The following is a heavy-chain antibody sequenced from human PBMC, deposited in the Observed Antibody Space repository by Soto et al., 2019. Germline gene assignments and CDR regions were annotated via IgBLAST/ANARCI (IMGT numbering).Heavy chain of an antibody. CDR2: IYYSGST. CDR1: GGSISSYY. CDR3: ARARITMVRGVNWFDP. J-gene: IGHJ5*02. V-gene: IGHV4-59*01. D-gene: IGHD3-10*01. Sequence: PSETLSLTCTVSGGSISSYYWSWIRQPPGKGLEWIGYIYYSGSTNYNPSLKSRVTISVDTSKNQFSLKLSSVTAADTAVYYCARARITMVRGVNWFDPWGQGTLVTVS.